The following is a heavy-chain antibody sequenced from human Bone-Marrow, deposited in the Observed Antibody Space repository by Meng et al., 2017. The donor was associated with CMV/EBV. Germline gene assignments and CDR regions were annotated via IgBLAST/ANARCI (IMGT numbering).Heavy chain of an antibody. D-gene: IGHD2-2*01. V-gene: IGHV3-33*06. CDR2: IWYDGSNK. J-gene: IGHJ4*02. CDR3: AKDRGTRSTSCLYY. Sequence: GGSLRLSCAASGFTFSSYGMHWVRQAPGKGLEWVAVIWYDGSNKYYADSVKGRFTISGDNSKNTLYLQMNSLRAEDTAVYYCAKDRGTRSTSCLYYWGQGTLVTVSS. CDR1: GFTFSSYG.